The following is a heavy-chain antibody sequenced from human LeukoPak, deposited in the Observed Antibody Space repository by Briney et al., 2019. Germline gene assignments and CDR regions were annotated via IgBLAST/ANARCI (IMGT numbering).Heavy chain of an antibody. CDR3: ARADEVVVAATLPPTYYYGMDV. CDR1: GYTFTSYY. V-gene: IGHV1-46*01. Sequence: ASVEVSCKASGYTFTSYYMHWVRQAPGQGLEWMGIINPSGGSTSYAQKFQGRVTMTRDTSTSTVYMELSSLRSEDTAVYYCARADEVVVAATLPPTYYYGMDVWGQGTTVTVSS. J-gene: IGHJ6*02. CDR2: INPSGGST. D-gene: IGHD2-15*01.